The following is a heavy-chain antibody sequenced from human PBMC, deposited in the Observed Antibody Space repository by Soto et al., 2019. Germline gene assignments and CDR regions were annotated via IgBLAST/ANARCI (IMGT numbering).Heavy chain of an antibody. D-gene: IGHD2-2*01. Sequence: GESLKISCKGSGYSFTNYWFGWVRQMPGKGLEWMGVIYPADSDTRYSPSFQGQVTFSADKSISTAYRQWTSLKASDTAMYYCAINIPLYCSSTSCANYGMDVWGQGTTVTVSS. CDR2: IYPADSDT. V-gene: IGHV5-51*01. J-gene: IGHJ6*02. CDR1: GYSFTNYW. CDR3: AINIPLYCSSTSCANYGMDV.